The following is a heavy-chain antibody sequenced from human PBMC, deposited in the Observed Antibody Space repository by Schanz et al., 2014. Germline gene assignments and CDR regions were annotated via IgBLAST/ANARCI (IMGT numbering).Heavy chain of an antibody. V-gene: IGHV4-31*03. Sequence: QVQLQESGPGLVKPSQTLSLTCTVSGGSVSSGGDYWSWIRQHPGKGLEWIGFISYSGSTYYNPSLKSRVTISVDTSKNQFSRTRTSLTAADTAVYYCARDTTWRLDLWGRGTLVTVSS. CDR2: ISYSGST. CDR1: GGSVSSGGDY. CDR3: ARDTTWRLDL. J-gene: IGHJ2*01. D-gene: IGHD1-1*01.